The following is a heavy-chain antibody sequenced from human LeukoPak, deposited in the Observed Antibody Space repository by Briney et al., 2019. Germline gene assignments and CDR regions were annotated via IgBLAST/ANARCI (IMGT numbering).Heavy chain of an antibody. Sequence: GASVKVSCKASGYTFTSYGISWVRQAPGQGLEWMGWISAYNGNTNYAQKLQGRVTMTTDTSTSTAYMELRSLRSDDTAVYYCARDYRQWLVRGDAFDIWGRGTMVTVSS. CDR1: GYTFTSYG. J-gene: IGHJ3*02. CDR3: ARDYRQWLVRGDAFDI. V-gene: IGHV1-18*01. CDR2: ISAYNGNT. D-gene: IGHD6-19*01.